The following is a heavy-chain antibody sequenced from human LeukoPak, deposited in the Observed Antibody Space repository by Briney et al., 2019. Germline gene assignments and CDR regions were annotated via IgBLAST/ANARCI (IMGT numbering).Heavy chain of an antibody. V-gene: IGHV3-7*03. CDR3: AKDYDSSGSYAFDI. J-gene: IGHJ3*02. D-gene: IGHD3-22*01. Sequence: GGSLRLSCAASGFSLSAYWMTWVRQAPGKGLEWVANINRDGSQKNHVDSVKGRFTISRDNSKNTLYLQMNSLRAEDTAVYYCAKDYDSSGSYAFDIWGQGTMVTVSS. CDR1: GFSLSAYW. CDR2: INRDGSQK.